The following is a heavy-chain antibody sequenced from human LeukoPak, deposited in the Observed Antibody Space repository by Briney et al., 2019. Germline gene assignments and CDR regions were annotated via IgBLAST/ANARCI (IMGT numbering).Heavy chain of an antibody. CDR2: ISYIGRT. CDR3: ARDLVTVTKGFDI. V-gene: IGHV4-59*11. J-gene: IGHJ3*02. D-gene: IGHD4-17*01. Sequence: PSETLSLTCAVSDDSFSSHYWTWIRQPPGKGLEWIGYISYIGRTNYNPSLKSRVTISIDTSKNQFSLKLTSVTAADTAVYCCARDLVTVTKGFDIWGQGTMVSVSS. CDR1: DDSFSSHY.